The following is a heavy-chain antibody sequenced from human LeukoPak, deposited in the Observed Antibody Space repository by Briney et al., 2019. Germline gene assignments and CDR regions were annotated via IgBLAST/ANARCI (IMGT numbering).Heavy chain of an antibody. J-gene: IGHJ4*02. V-gene: IGHV1-18*04. CDR3: ARWSPFFGVVIIPFDY. CDR2: ISAYNGNT. Sequence: ASVKVSCTASAYTFTGYYIHWVRQAPGQGLEWMGWISAYNGNTNYAQKLQGRGTMTTDTYTSTAYMELRSLRSDDTAVYYCARWSPFFGVVIIPFDYWGQGTQVTVSS. CDR1: AYTFTGYY. D-gene: IGHD3-3*01.